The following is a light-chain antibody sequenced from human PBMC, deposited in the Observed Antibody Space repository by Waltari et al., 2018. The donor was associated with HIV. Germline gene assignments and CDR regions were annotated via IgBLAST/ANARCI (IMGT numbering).Light chain of an antibody. V-gene: IGKV1-27*01. CDR2: AAS. J-gene: IGKJ3*01. CDR1: QGINIF. Sequence: DIQMTQSPSSLSASVGDRVTITCRASQGINIFLTWFQQKPGKAPELLIYAASTLRSGVPSRFSGGGSGTNFTLTIGSLQPEDVATYYCQNYNSPPFTFGPGTKVQIK. CDR3: QNYNSPPFT.